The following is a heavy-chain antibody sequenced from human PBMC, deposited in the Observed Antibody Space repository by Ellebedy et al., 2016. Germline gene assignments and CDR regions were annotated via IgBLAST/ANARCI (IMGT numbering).Heavy chain of an antibody. CDR3: ARENVPMAAVGRGWFDP. CDR2: INPSGGST. CDR1: GDTFSTHY. J-gene: IGHJ5*02. D-gene: IGHD6-13*01. V-gene: IGHV1-46*04. Sequence: ASVKVSCKASGDTFSTHYIHWVRQAPGQGLEWVGIINPSGGSTTYAQKLQGRVTLTRDTSTSTVYMELSSLRSDDTAVYYCARENVPMAAVGRGWFDPWGQGTLVTVSS.